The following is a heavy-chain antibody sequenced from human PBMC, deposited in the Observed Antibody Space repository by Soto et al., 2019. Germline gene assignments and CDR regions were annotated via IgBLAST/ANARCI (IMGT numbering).Heavy chain of an antibody. Sequence: SETLSLTCAVSGDPISSSHWWSWVRQTPGKGLEWIGEIYHSGSINYNPSLKSRVIISADRSKNQFSLRLSSVTAADTAVYYCAASQLGEYFDYWGQGTLVTVSS. J-gene: IGHJ4*02. CDR3: AASQLGEYFDY. D-gene: IGHD1-26*01. CDR2: IYHSGSI. CDR1: GDPISSSHW. V-gene: IGHV4-4*02.